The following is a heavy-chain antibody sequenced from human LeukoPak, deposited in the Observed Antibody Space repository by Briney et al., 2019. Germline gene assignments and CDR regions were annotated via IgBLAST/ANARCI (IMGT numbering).Heavy chain of an antibody. CDR2: INGDGSST. V-gene: IGHV3-74*01. CDR3: AKEVGYYDFWSGYYAYYYYGMDV. CDR1: GFTFSSNW. Sequence: GGSLRLSCAASGFTFSSNWMHWVRQAPGKGLVWVSRINGDGSSTSYADSVKGRLTISRDNAKNTLYLQMNSLRAEDTAVYYCAKEVGYYDFWSGYYAYYYYGMDVWGQGTTVTVSS. J-gene: IGHJ6*02. D-gene: IGHD3-3*01.